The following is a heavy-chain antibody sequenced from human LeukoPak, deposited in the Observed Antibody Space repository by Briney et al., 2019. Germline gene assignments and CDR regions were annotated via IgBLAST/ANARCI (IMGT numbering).Heavy chain of an antibody. J-gene: IGHJ4*02. V-gene: IGHV4-34*01. CDR1: GGSFSGYY. D-gene: IGHD5-24*01. CDR2: INHSGST. Sequence: PSETLSLTCAVYGGSFSGYYWSWIRQPPGKGLEWIGEINHSGSTNYNPSLKSRVTISVDTSKNQFSLKLSSVTAADTAVYYCARHMRQGWLQPRGFGYWGQGTLVTVSS. CDR3: ARHMRQGWLQPRGFGY.